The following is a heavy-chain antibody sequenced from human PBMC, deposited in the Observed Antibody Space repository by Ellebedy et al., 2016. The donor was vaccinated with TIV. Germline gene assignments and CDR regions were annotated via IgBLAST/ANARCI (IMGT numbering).Heavy chain of an antibody. CDR1: GFTLTNYW. V-gene: IGHV3-74*01. D-gene: IGHD5-12*01. CDR2: LNSDGSTI. Sequence: GGSLRLSCAASGFTLTNYWMHWVRQAPGKGLVWVSSLNSDGSTIRYADSVQGRFTISRDNAKKSLYLQMNSLRAEDTAVYYCARDGANNGYDMFDYWGQGTLVTVSS. J-gene: IGHJ4*02. CDR3: ARDGANNGYDMFDY.